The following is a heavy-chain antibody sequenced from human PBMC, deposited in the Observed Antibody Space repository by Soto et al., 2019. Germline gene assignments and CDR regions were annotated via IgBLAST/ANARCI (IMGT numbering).Heavy chain of an antibody. Sequence: SETLSLTCSVSGASIGARDYYWGWIRQPPGKGLEWIGSIHHSGSTYYNPSLKSRVTMSVDTSKNQFSLRLSSVTATDTSFYYCARNQGITNFNWFDPWSQGTLVTVSS. CDR2: IHHSGST. J-gene: IGHJ5*02. D-gene: IGHD3-3*01. V-gene: IGHV4-39*01. CDR1: GASIGARDYY. CDR3: ARNQGITNFNWFDP.